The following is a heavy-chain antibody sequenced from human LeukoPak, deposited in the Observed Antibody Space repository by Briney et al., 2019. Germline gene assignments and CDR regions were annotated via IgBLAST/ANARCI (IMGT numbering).Heavy chain of an antibody. J-gene: IGHJ4*02. Sequence: PSETLSLTCAVYGGSFSGYYWSWIRQPPGKGLEWIGYIYYSGSTNYNPSLKSRVTISVDTSKNQFSLKLSSVTAADTAVYYCARGLYCTNGVCHGGGFDYWGQGTLVTVSS. V-gene: IGHV4-59*12. CDR2: IYYSGST. CDR1: GGSFSGYY. CDR3: ARGLYCTNGVCHGGGFDY. D-gene: IGHD2-8*01.